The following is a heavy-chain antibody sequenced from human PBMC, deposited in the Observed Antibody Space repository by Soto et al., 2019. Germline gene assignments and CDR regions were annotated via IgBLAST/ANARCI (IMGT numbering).Heavy chain of an antibody. CDR3: AKTGPYDILTYWYFDL. CDR2: IYYSGTT. D-gene: IGHD3-9*01. J-gene: IGHJ2*01. Sequence: QLQLQESGPGLVKPLETLSLTCIVSGDSISSSSYYWVWIRQPPGKGLEWIGSIYYSGTTYYNPSLESRVTISIDTSKNQFSLKLSSLTAADTAVYYCAKTGPYDILTYWYFDLWGRGTLVTVSS. V-gene: IGHV4-39*01. CDR1: GDSISSSSYY.